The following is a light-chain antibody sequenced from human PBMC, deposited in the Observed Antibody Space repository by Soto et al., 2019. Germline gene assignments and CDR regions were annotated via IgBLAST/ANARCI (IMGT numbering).Light chain of an antibody. CDR2: DAS. Sequence: EVVMTQSPATLSVSPGERATLSCRASQSVSSSLAWYQQKPGQAPRLLIYDASTRATGIPARFSGSGSGTEFTLTISSLQSEDFAVYYCQQYNNWLPVTFGQGTKWISN. J-gene: IGKJ1*01. CDR3: QQYNNWLPVT. CDR1: QSVSSS. V-gene: IGKV3-15*01.